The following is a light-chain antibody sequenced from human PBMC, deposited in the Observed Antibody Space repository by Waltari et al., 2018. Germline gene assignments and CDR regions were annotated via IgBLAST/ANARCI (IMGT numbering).Light chain of an antibody. V-gene: IGLV2-14*02. CDR3: CSYTNTHVV. Sequence: QSALTQPASVSGSPGPSIPISCTGTTSDVGRNNLLSWYQQHPGQAPKLIIYEATKRTSGVSNRFSGSKSGNTASLTISGLQAEDEGDYYCCSYTNTHVVFGGGTKLTVL. CDR1: TSDVGRNNL. J-gene: IGLJ2*01. CDR2: EAT.